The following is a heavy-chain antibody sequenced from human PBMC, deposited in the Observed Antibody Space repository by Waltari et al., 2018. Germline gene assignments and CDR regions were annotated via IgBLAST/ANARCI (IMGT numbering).Heavy chain of an antibody. J-gene: IGHJ4*02. CDR3: ARSYGVRVYAMRVLGY. CDR1: GYTFTSYD. CDR2: MNPNSGNT. Sequence: QVQLVQSGAEVKKSGASVKVSCKASGYTFTSYDINWVRQATGQGLEWMGWMNPNSGNTGYAQKFQGRVTMTRNTSISTAYMELSSLRSEDTAVHYCARSYGVRVYAMRVLGYWGQGTLVTVSS. D-gene: IGHD2-8*01. V-gene: IGHV1-8*01.